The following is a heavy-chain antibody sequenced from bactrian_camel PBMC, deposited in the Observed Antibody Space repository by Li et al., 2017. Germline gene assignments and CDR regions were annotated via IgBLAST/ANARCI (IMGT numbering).Heavy chain of an antibody. CDR1: GFAFSSHA. CDR2: IDTGDGST. V-gene: IGHV3S31*01. CDR3: AAGRSCRWGRVLTTAEAIS. Sequence: VQLVESGGGSAQAGGSLRLSCAASGFAFSSHAMSWFRQAPGKEREGVAAIDTGDGSTYYLNSVKGRFTISQDDAKRTLYLQMNSLKPEDTAMYYCAAGRSCRWGRVLTTAEAISWGQGTQVTVS. D-gene: IGHD5*01. J-gene: IGHJ6*01.